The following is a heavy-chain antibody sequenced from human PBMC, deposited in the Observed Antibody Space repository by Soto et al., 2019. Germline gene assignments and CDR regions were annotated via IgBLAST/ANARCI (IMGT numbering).Heavy chain of an antibody. CDR2: IKQDGSEK. CDR3: ARERFYDFRFINDY. J-gene: IGHJ4*02. V-gene: IGHV3-7*01. CDR1: GFTFSSYW. Sequence: PGGSLRLSCAASGFTFSSYWMSWVRQAPGKGLEWVANIKQDGSEKYYVDSVKGRFTISRDNAKNSLYLQMNSLRAEDTAVYYCARERFYDFRFINDYCGQGTLVTVSS. D-gene: IGHD3-3*01.